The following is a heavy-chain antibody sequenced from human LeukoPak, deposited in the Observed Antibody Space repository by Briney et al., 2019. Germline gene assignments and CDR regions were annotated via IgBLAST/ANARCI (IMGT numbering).Heavy chain of an antibody. V-gene: IGHV5-51*01. CDR3: ATSREVAGSHAFDI. D-gene: IGHD6-19*01. CDR1: GYIFTNCW. CDR2: LYPGDSAS. Sequence: GESLKISCKGSGYIFTNCWIGWVRQMPGKGLEWMGMLYPGDSASRFSPSFQGWVTMSVDRSINTAYLQWSSLRASDTAMYYCATSREVAGSHAFDIWGQGTVVTVSS. J-gene: IGHJ3*02.